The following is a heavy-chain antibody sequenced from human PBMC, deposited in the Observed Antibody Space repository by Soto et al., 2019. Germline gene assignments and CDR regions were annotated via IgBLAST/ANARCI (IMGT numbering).Heavy chain of an antibody. J-gene: IGHJ4*02. CDR3: VRDEVTPPGLDFDY. Sequence: QVQLVQSGTEVKKPGASVKVSCKASDYSFSSYAISWVRQAPGQGLEWMGWINPHNGNTNYAQKFRGRISITTDTPTTTAYMELRSLRFDDTAMYYCVRDEVTPPGLDFDYWGQGTLVTVSS. V-gene: IGHV1-18*01. CDR2: INPHNGNT. CDR1: DYSFSSYA. D-gene: IGHD2-21*02.